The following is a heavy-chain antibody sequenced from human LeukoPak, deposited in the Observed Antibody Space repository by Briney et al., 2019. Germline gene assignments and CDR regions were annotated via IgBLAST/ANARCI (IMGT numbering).Heavy chain of an antibody. CDR1: GFTFSGYW. CDR3: ARVRDPRQYYYDNSGYRNAFDI. V-gene: IGHV3-7*01. CDR2: IKQDGSEK. Sequence: GGSLRLSCAASGFTFSGYWMSWVRQAPGKGLEWVANIKQDGSEKYYVDSVKGRFTISRDNAKNSLYLQMNSLRAEDTAVYYCARVRDPRQYYYDNSGYRNAFDIWGQGTMVTVSS. D-gene: IGHD3-22*01. J-gene: IGHJ3*02.